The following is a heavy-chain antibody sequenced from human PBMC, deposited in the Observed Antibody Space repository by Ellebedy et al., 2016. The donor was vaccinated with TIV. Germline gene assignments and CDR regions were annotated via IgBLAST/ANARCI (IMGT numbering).Heavy chain of an antibody. V-gene: IGHV4-31*03. CDR1: SVSISSGAYY. J-gene: IGHJ5*01. D-gene: IGHD4-11*01. CDR3: VREGTYSNSFDS. CDR2: INHRGSA. Sequence: MPSETLSLTCTVSSVSISSGAYYWSWIRQFSGKGLEWIGYINHRGSAYYNPSLRTRATITIDTANNEFFLKLTSATAADTARYYCVREGTYSNSFDSWGQGTLVAVST.